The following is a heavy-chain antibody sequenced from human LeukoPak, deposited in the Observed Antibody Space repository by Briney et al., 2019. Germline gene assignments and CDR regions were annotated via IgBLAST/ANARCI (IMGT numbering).Heavy chain of an antibody. CDR3: AKDYSSGWYVDY. Sequence: GGSLRLSCAASGFTFSSYAMHWVRQAPGKGLEWVSGISWNSGSIGYADSVKGRFTISRDNAKNSLYLQMNSLRAEDTALYYCAKDYSSGWYVDYWGQGTLVTVSS. D-gene: IGHD6-19*01. CDR2: ISWNSGSI. CDR1: GFTFSSYA. V-gene: IGHV3-9*01. J-gene: IGHJ4*02.